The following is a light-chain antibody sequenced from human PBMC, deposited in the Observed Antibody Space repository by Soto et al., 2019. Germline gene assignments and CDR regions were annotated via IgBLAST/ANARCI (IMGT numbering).Light chain of an antibody. CDR3: QQRSNWIT. CDR2: DAS. Sequence: EIVLTQSPATLSLSPGERAALSCRASQSVSSYLAWYQQKPGQAPRLLISDASNRATGIPARFSGSGSGTDFTLTIRSLEPEDFAVYYCQQRSNWITFGQGTRLEIK. CDR1: QSVSSY. J-gene: IGKJ5*01. V-gene: IGKV3-11*01.